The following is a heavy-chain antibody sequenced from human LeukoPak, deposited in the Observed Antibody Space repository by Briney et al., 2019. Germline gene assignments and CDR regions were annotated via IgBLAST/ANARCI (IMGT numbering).Heavy chain of an antibody. D-gene: IGHD6-13*01. CDR2: IRYVGSNQ. CDR1: GFASNNYG. J-gene: IGHJ4*02. V-gene: IGHV3-30*02. CDR3: ARALYSSSWRWAYFDY. Sequence: GGTLRLSCAASGFASNNYGIHWVREAPGKGLECVAFIRYVGSNQYYADSVKGRFTISRDNYNNTLYLRMNSLRADDTAVHYCARALYSSSWRWAYFDYWGQRTLVTV.